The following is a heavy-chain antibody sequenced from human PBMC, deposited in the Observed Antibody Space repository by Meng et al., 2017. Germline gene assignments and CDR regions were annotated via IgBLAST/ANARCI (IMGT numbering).Heavy chain of an antibody. V-gene: IGHV1-69*06. CDR2: IIPIFGTA. CDR1: GGTFSSYA. J-gene: IGHJ6*02. Sequence: SVKVSCKASGGTFSSYAISWVRQAPGQGLEWMGGIIPIFGTANYAQKFQGRVTITADKSTGTAYMDLNSLRSEDTAVYYCARADHYYGSGSYYNYIYGMDVWGQGTTVTVSS. D-gene: IGHD3-10*01. CDR3: ARADHYYGSGSYYNYIYGMDV.